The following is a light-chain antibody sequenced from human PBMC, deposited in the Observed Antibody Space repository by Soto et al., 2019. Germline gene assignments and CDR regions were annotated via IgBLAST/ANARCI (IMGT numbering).Light chain of an antibody. J-gene: IGKJ3*01. Sequence: FVVTQSPDTLSLSPGETATLSCRASQSVSSSVAWYQHKPGQSPRLVVYSGYKRSPGIPARFSGSGSGTDFTLTISSLESDDFATYFCHQAGTFPFTFGPGTKVDIK. CDR1: QSVSSS. CDR2: SGY. CDR3: HQAGTFPFT. V-gene: IGKV3-11*01.